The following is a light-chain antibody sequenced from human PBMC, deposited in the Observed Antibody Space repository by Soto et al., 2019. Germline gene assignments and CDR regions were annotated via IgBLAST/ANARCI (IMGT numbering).Light chain of an antibody. CDR3: QQYGSSPGT. J-gene: IGKJ2*01. CDR1: QRLSANS. CDR2: AVS. V-gene: IGKV3-20*01. Sequence: DIVLTQSPGTLSLSPGEKATLSSGASQRLSANSFACYQQKPGQAPSLLIYAVSGRATGIPDRFSGSGSGTDFTLTISRLEPEDFAVYYCQQYGSSPGTFGQGTKLEIK.